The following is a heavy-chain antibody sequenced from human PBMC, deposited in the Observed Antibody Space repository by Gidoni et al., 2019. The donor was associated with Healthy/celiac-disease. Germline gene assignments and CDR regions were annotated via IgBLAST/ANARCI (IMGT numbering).Heavy chain of an antibody. J-gene: IGHJ4*02. D-gene: IGHD6-19*01. Sequence: QVQLVESGGGVVQPGRSLRLSCAASGFPFSSYGMHWVRQAPGKGLEWVAVIWYDGSNKYYADSVKGRFTISRDNSKNTLYLQMNSLRAEDTAVYYCARDSLPHSSGYEDYWGQGTLVTVSS. V-gene: IGHV3-33*01. CDR3: ARDSLPHSSGYEDY. CDR1: GFPFSSYG. CDR2: IWYDGSNK.